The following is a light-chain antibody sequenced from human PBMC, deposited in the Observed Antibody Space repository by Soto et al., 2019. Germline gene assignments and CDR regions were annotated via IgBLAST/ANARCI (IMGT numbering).Light chain of an antibody. CDR3: QYYNKCLIT. CDR2: GAS. CDR1: QSVTSSY. V-gene: IGKV3-20*01. J-gene: IGKJ5*01. Sequence: SAGERATLYCWALQSVTSSYLAWYQQKPGQAPRPLIYGASIRATGIPDKFSVRWSHTYCTLTIILLVPSEDSVYYYRQYYNKCLITFGQGTRLEIK.